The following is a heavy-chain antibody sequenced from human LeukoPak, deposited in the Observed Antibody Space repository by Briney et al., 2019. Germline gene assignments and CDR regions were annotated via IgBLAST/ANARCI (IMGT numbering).Heavy chain of an antibody. CDR2: IYYSGST. CDR3: ARAPTAVTVDY. J-gene: IGHJ4*02. CDR1: GGSISSGGYY. D-gene: IGHD4-17*01. Sequence: KSSETLSLTCTVSGGSISSGGYYWSWIRQHPGKGLEWIGYIYYSGSTYYNPSLKSRVTISVDTSKNQFSLKLSSVTAADTAVYYCARAPTAVTVDYRGQGTLVTVSS. V-gene: IGHV4-31*03.